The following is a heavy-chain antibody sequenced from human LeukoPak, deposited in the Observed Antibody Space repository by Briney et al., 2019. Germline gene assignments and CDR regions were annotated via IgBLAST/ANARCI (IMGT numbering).Heavy chain of an antibody. CDR2: IYYSGTT. CDR3: ARLYDTSGYFLNYYYSGLDV. CDR1: GDSISAHY. V-gene: IGHV4-59*11. Sequence: SETLSLTCTVSGDSISAHYWSWIRQPPGKGLEGIGFIYYSGTTNYNPSLKSRVTISVDTSKDQFSLKLTSVTAADTAVYYCARLYDTSGYFLNYYYSGLDVWGQGTTVTVSS. J-gene: IGHJ6*02. D-gene: IGHD3-22*01.